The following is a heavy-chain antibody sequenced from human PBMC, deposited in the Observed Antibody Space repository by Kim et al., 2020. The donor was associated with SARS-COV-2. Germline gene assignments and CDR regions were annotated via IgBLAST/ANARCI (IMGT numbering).Heavy chain of an antibody. CDR1: GGTFSSYA. CDR2: IIPIFGTA. V-gene: IGHV1-69*13. J-gene: IGHJ4*02. D-gene: IGHD1-26*01. CDR3: ARDVGDGYTFDY. Sequence: SVKVSCKASGGTFSSYAISWVRQAPGQGLEWMGGIIPIFGTANYAQKFQGRVTITADESTSTAYMELSSLRSEDTAVYYCARDVGDGYTFDYWGQGTLVTVSS.